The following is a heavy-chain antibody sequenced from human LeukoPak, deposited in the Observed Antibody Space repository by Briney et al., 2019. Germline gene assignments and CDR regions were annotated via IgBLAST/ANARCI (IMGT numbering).Heavy chain of an antibody. V-gene: IGHV4-34*01. CDR2: INHSGST. CDR3: ASTVPRILNKHDSDY. CDR1: GGSFTGYN. J-gene: IGHJ4*02. Sequence: SETLSLTCAVSGGSFTGYNWSWIRQPPGKGLEWIGEINHSGSTNYNPSLKSRVTISVDTSKNQFSLKLSSVTAADTAVYYSASTVPRILNKHDSDYWGQGTLVTVSS. D-gene: IGHD2/OR15-2a*01.